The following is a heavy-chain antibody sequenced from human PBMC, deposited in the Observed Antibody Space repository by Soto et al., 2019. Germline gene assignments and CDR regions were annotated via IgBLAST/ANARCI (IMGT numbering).Heavy chain of an antibody. D-gene: IGHD6-19*01. V-gene: IGHV1-69*02. CDR2: IIPILGIA. CDR3: ATSGAVAGTEIYFDY. J-gene: IGHJ4*02. Sequence: ETSVKVSCKASGGTFSSYTISWVRQAPGQGLEWMGRIIPILGIANYAQKFQGRVTITADKSTSTAYMELSSLRSEDTAVYYCATSGAVAGTEIYFDYWGQGTLVTVSS. CDR1: GGTFSSYT.